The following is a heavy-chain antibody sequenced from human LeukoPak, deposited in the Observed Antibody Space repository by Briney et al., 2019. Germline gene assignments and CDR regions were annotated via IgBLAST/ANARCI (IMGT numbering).Heavy chain of an antibody. Sequence: PGGSLRLSCAASGFTFSSSGMHWVRQAPGKGLEWVAFIRYDGGNTYYADSVKGRFTISRDNSKNTLFLQMSSLRAEDAALYYCASDGRRSGSYSNYFDYWGQGTLVTVSS. J-gene: IGHJ4*02. CDR3: ASDGRRSGSYSNYFDY. V-gene: IGHV3-30*02. CDR1: GFTFSSSG. D-gene: IGHD3-10*01. CDR2: IRYDGGNT.